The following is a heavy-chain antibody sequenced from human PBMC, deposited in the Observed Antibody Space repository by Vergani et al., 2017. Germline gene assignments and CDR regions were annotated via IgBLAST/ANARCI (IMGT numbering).Heavy chain of an antibody. CDR1: GYTFTSYG. V-gene: IGHV1-18*01. CDR2: ISAYNGNT. J-gene: IGHJ4*02. CDR3: ARDLVRYFDWLSLQHFDD. D-gene: IGHD3-9*01. Sequence: QVQLVQSGAEVKKPGASVKVSCKASGYTFTSYGISWVRQAPGQGLEWMGWISAYNGNTNYAQKLQGRVTMTTDTSTSTAYMELRSLRSDDTAVYYCARDLVRYFDWLSLQHFDDWSQGTLVTVSS.